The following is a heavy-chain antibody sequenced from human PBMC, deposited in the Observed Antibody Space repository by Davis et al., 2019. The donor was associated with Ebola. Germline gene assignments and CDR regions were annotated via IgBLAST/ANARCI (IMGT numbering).Heavy chain of an antibody. D-gene: IGHD6-6*01. V-gene: IGHV3-23*01. J-gene: IGHJ6*02. CDR2: ISGSGGST. Sequence: PGGSLRLSCAASGFTFSSYAMSWVRQAPGKGLEWVSAISGSGGSTYYSDSVKGRFTISRDNSKNTLYLQMNSLRAEDTAVYYCARGPSIAARPSHYYYYGMDVWGQGTTVTVSS. CDR3: ARGPSIAARPSHYYYYGMDV. CDR1: GFTFSSYA.